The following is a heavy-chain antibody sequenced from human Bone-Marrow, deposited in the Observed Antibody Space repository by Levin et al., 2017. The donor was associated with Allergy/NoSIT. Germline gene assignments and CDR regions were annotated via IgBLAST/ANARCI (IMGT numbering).Heavy chain of an antibody. CDR3: TRARGDCYGCNAFDF. Sequence: SCAASGFTFSTYRMNWVRQAPGEGLEWVSSISTTSHYIYYSDSVKGRFTISRDNAKNSLFLEMNSLRAEDTAVYYCTRARGDCYGCNAFDFWGQGTVVTVSS. CDR2: ISTTSHYI. V-gene: IGHV3-21*01. D-gene: IGHD2-21*02. J-gene: IGHJ3*01. CDR1: GFTFSTYR.